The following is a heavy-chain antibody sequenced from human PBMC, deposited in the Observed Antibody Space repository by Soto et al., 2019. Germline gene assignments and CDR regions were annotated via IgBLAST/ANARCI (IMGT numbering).Heavy chain of an antibody. CDR2: ISWNSGSI. V-gene: IGHV3-9*01. J-gene: IGHJ4*02. Sequence: EVQLVESGGGLVQPGRSLRLSCAASGFTFDDYAMHWVRQAPGKGLEWVSGISWNSGSIGYADSVKGRFTIYRDNAKNTLYLQMNSLRAEDTALYYCAKSGRYLVAAFKSPSPFDYWGQGTLVTVSS. D-gene: IGHD2-15*01. CDR3: AKSGRYLVAAFKSPSPFDY. CDR1: GFTFDDYA.